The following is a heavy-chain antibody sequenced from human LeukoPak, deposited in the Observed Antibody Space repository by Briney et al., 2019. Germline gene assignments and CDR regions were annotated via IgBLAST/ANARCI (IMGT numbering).Heavy chain of an antibody. J-gene: IGHJ5*02. D-gene: IGHD2-8*02. V-gene: IGHV1-18*01. CDR2: ISAYSGDT. CDR3: ARDTALIRTPGGPDS. CDR1: GYTFATYG. Sequence: ASVKVSCKTSGYTFATYGISWVRQAPGQGLEWMGWISAYSGDTRYAQHLQDRVSLTTDLSTGTAFMELRSLTSDDTALYYCARDTALIRTPGGPDSWGQGTLVTVSS.